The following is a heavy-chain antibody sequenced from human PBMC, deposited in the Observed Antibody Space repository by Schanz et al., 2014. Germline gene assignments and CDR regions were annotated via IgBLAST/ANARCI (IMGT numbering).Heavy chain of an antibody. Sequence: QVQLVQSGAEVKKPGSSVKVSCKASGGTFSTYTISWVRQAPGQGLEWMGWINGYNGHTLYAQKFQGRVTMTTDTSTSTAYMELRNLRSDDTAVYYCARAKRFGDMDVWGQGTTVTVSS. CDR2: INGYNGHT. D-gene: IGHD3-10*01. CDR3: ARAKRFGDMDV. CDR1: GGTFSTYT. J-gene: IGHJ6*02. V-gene: IGHV1-18*01.